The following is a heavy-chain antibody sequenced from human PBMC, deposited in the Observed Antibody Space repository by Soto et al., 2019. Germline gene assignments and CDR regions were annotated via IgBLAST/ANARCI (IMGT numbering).Heavy chain of an antibody. CDR3: ARQPIAAAFIYPSASSYYFDY. J-gene: IGHJ4*02. Sequence: VKVSCKASGYTFTSYGISWVRQAPGQGLEWMGWISAYNGNTNYAQKLQGRVTMTTDTSTSTAYMELRSLRSDDTAVYYCARQPIAAAFIYPSASSYYFDYCGQGTLLPVSS. V-gene: IGHV1-18*01. CDR1: GYTFTSYG. D-gene: IGHD6-13*01. CDR2: ISAYNGNT.